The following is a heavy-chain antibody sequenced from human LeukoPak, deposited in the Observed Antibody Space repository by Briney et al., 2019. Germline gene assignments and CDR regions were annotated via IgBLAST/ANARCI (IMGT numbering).Heavy chain of an antibody. CDR3: AAGSVDGYGGDAFDI. CDR1: GYTFTGYY. J-gene: IGHJ3*02. D-gene: IGHD5-18*01. V-gene: IGHV1-8*02. Sequence: ASVKVSCKASGYTFTGYYMHWVRQAPGQGLEWMGWMNPNSGNTGYAQKFQGRVTMTRNTSISTAYMELSSLRSEDTAVYYCAAGSVDGYGGDAFDIWGQGTMVTVSS. CDR2: MNPNSGNT.